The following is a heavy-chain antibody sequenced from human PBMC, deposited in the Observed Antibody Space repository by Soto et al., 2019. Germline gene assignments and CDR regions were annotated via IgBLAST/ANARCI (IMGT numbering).Heavy chain of an antibody. CDR3: ATDRRGVVSRVFDP. CDR1: GGTFSSYA. J-gene: IGHJ5*02. CDR2: IIPIFGTA. D-gene: IGHD2-2*01. Sequence: QVQLVQSGAEVKKPGSSVKVSCKASGGTFSSYAISWVRQAPGQGLEWMGGIIPIFGTANYAQKFQGRVTITADESTSTAYLELSSLGSEATAVYYCATDRRGVVSRVFDPWGQGTLVTVSS. V-gene: IGHV1-69*12.